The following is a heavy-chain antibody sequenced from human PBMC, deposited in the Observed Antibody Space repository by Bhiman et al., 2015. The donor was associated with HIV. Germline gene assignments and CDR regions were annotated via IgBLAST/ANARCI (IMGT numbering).Heavy chain of an antibody. CDR1: GFRFDEYA. D-gene: IGHD6-13*01. CDR2: ISWNSFSI. Sequence: EVQLVESGGAVVQPGRSLRLSCTASGFRFDEYAIHWVRQAPGKGLEWVSGISWNSFSIDYADSVKGRFTISRDNAKNSLYLQMNSLRPEDTALYYCAKDRGVLRNSSPTHFFDYWGQGALVTVSS. J-gene: IGHJ4*02. V-gene: IGHV3-9*01. CDR3: AKDRGVLRNSSPTHFFDY.